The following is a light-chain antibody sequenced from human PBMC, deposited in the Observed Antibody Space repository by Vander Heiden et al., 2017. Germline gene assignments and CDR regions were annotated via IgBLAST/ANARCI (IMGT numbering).Light chain of an antibody. V-gene: IGKV3-20*01. CDR2: GAS. Sequence: IVFTQSPGSLSLSPGERASLSCRASQTINSNFLAWYQQKPGQAPRLLIFGASTRATGIPDRFSGTGSGTDFTLIISRLEPEDSAVYYCQQYGSSPLTFGGGTKVEIK. J-gene: IGKJ4*01. CDR3: QQYGSSPLT. CDR1: QTINSNF.